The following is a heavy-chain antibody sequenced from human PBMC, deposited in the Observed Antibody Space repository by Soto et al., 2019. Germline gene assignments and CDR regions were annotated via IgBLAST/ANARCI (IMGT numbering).Heavy chain of an antibody. J-gene: IGHJ4*02. CDR1: GYTFTSYD. D-gene: IGHD3-10*01. V-gene: IGHV1-8*01. CDR3: ARVNYYGAGRPLDY. CDR2: MNPNSGNT. Sequence: QVQLVQSGAEVKKPGASVKVSCKASGYTFTSYDINWVRQATGQGLEWMGWMNPNSGNTGYAQKFQGRVTMTRNTSIRTANMELSSLRSEDTAVYYCARVNYYGAGRPLDYWGQGTLVTVSS.